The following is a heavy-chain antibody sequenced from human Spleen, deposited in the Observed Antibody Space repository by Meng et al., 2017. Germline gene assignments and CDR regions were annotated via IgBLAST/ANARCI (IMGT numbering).Heavy chain of an antibody. V-gene: IGHV1-69*13. CDR3: ARVRYYGDYISWYYGRDV. Sequence: SVKVSCKASGGTFSSYAISWVRQAPGQGLEWMGGIIPIFGTANYAQKFQGRVTITADESTSTAYMELSSLKSEDTAVYYCARVRYYGDYISWYYGRDVWGQGTTVTVSS. D-gene: IGHD4-17*01. CDR2: IIPIFGTA. CDR1: GGTFSSYA. J-gene: IGHJ6*02.